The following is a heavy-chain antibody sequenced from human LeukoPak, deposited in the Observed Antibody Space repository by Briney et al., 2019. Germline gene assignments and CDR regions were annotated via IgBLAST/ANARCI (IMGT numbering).Heavy chain of an antibody. CDR1: GFTFSNAW. CDR2: IKSKTDGGTT. V-gene: IGHV3-15*01. CDR3: TTGGVVRIFGVVSPQWYMDV. D-gene: IGHD3-3*01. J-gene: IGHJ6*03. Sequence: SGGSLRLSCAASGFTFSNAWMSWVRQAPGKGLEWVGRIKSKTDGGTTDYAAPVKGRFTISRDDSKNTLYLQMNSLKTEDTAVYYCTTGGVVRIFGVVSPQWYMDVWGKGTTVTVSS.